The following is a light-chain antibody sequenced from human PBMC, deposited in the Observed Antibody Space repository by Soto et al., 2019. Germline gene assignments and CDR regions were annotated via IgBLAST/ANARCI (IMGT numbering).Light chain of an antibody. CDR2: KAS. CDR1: QTIDSW. V-gene: IGKV1-5*03. Sequence: DIQMTQSPSTLSASVGDRVTITCRASQTIDSWLAWYQQRPGKPPNLLIYKASTLASGVPSRFSGSGSGTEFTLTIKSLQPDDFATYYCQQYHIYSGTFGQGTKV. CDR3: QQYHIYSGT. J-gene: IGKJ1*01.